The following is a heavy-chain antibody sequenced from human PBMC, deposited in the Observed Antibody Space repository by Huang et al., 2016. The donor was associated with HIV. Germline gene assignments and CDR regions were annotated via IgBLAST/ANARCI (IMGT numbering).Heavy chain of an antibody. Sequence: QVQLQESGPGLVKPSETLSLTCTVSGGSISSHYWTWLRQPPGKGLEWLGSIYYRGSTNDNPPLKGRVTISVDTSKNQFSLKLNSVTAADTAVYYCARGRLKLRFLEWVPVVLDYWGQGTLVTVSS. V-gene: IGHV4-59*11. J-gene: IGHJ4*02. CDR2: IYYRGST. CDR3: ARGRLKLRFLEWVPVVLDY. CDR1: GGSISSHY. D-gene: IGHD3-3*01.